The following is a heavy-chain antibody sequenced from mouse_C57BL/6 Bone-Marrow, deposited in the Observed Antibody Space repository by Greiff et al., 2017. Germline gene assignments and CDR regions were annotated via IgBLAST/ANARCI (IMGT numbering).Heavy chain of an antibody. CDR1: GYTFTSYW. Sequence: QVQLQPSGAELVKPGASVTLSCKASGYTFTSYWLHWVKQRPGQGLEWIGMIHPNSGSTNYNEKFKSKATLTVDKSSSTAYMQLSSLTSEDSAVYYCARSNYGSREVDYWGQGTTLTVSS. D-gene: IGHD1-1*01. J-gene: IGHJ2*01. CDR3: ARSNYGSREVDY. CDR2: IHPNSGST. V-gene: IGHV1-64*01.